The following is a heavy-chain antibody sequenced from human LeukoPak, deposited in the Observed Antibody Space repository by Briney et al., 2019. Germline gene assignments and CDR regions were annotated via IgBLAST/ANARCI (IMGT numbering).Heavy chain of an antibody. Sequence: SETLSLTCSVSGGSISCCTYSWGRIRQPPWKGLEWIGSFSCSGSTYYNPSLKSRVTISVDTSKSQFSLYMDSVTAADTAVYYCARDRVGQQLVGRNYYYYYMDVWGKGTTVTISS. D-gene: IGHD6-13*01. V-gene: IGHV4-39*07. CDR3: ARDRVGQQLVGRNYYYYYMDV. CDR1: GGSISCCTYS. CDR2: FSCSGST. J-gene: IGHJ6*03.